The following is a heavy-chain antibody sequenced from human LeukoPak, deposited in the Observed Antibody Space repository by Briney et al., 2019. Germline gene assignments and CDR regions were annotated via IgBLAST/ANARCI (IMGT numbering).Heavy chain of an antibody. Sequence: SETLSLTCTVSGGSISSYYWGWVRQPPGKGLEWIGFVYYTGSTNYNPSLKSRVTISVDTSKNQFSLKLSSVTAADTAVYYCARRRWLDTFDYWGQGTLVTVSS. J-gene: IGHJ4*02. CDR1: GGSISSYY. V-gene: IGHV4-59*12. CDR3: ARRRWLDTFDY. D-gene: IGHD6-19*01. CDR2: VYYTGST.